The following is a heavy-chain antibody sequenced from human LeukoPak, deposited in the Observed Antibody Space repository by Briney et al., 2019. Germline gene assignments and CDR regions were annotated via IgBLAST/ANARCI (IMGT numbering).Heavy chain of an antibody. D-gene: IGHD4-17*01. J-gene: IGHJ4*02. V-gene: IGHV3-7*01. Sequence: GGSLRLSCAASGFTFRHYWMSWVRQAPGKGLEWVANMNGDGREKYYVDSVRGRFTISRDNAKNSLYLQMNSLRVEDTAVYYCATDDYGPAGYGGQGTLVTVSS. CDR2: MNGDGREK. CDR3: ATDDYGPAGY. CDR1: GFTFRHYW.